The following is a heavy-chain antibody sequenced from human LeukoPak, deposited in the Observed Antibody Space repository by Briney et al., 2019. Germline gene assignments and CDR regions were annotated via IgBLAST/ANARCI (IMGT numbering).Heavy chain of an antibody. CDR3: ARDRGPISGMDV. CDR1: GFTVGSNT. Sequence: GGSLRLSRAASGFTVGSNTMSWVRQAPGEGLEWVSVLYYGGSTYYADSVKGRFTISRDNSKNTLYLQMNSLRAEDTAVYYCARDRGPISGMDVWGQGTTVTVSS. CDR2: LYYGGST. J-gene: IGHJ6*02. D-gene: IGHD3-16*01. V-gene: IGHV3-53*01.